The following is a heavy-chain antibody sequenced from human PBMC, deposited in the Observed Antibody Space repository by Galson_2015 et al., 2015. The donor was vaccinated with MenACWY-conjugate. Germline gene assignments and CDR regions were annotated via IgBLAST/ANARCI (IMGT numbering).Heavy chain of an antibody. D-gene: IGHD4-17*01. CDR1: GYTFMDYY. CDR2: VDPEDAET. V-gene: IGHV1-69-2*01. CDR3: ATEGAKELTTVTMHY. J-gene: IGHJ4*02. Sequence: VKVSCKVSGYTFMDYYMHWVQQAPGKGLEWMGLVDPEDAETKYAERFQGRVTISADTSTDTAYLELSSLRSEDTGVYYCATEGAKELTTVTMHYWGQGTPVTVSS.